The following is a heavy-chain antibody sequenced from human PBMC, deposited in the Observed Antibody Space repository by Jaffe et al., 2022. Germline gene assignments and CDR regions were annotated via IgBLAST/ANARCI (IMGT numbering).Heavy chain of an antibody. V-gene: IGHV2-5*01. J-gene: IGHJ5*02. CDR3: ARSPRTTVTTPNWFDP. Sequence: QITLKESGPTLVKPTQTLTLTCTFSGFSLSTSGVGVGWIRQPPGKALEWLALIYWNDDKRYSPSLKSRLTITKDTSKNQVVLTMTNMDPVDTATYYCARSPRTTVTTPNWFDPWGQGTLVTVSS. CDR2: IYWNDDK. CDR1: GFSLSTSGVG. D-gene: IGHD4-17*01.